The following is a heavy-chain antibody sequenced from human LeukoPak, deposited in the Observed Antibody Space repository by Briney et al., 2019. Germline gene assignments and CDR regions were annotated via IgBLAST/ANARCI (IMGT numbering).Heavy chain of an antibody. V-gene: IGHV4-34*01. Sequence: SETLSLTCAVYGGSFSGYYWSWIRQPPGKGLEWIGEINHSGSTNYNPSLKSRVTISVDTSKNQFSLKLSSVTAADTAVYYCARWARNHWQWLTPYYFDYWGQGTLVTVSS. CDR2: INHSGST. CDR1: GGSFSGYY. CDR3: ARWARNHWQWLTPYYFDY. D-gene: IGHD6-19*01. J-gene: IGHJ4*02.